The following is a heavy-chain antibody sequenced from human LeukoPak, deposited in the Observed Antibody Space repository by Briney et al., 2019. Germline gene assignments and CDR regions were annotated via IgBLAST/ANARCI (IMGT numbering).Heavy chain of an antibody. CDR2: INPSRGST. CDR1: GYTFTNYH. J-gene: IGHJ2*01. Sequence: GASVKVSCKASGYTFTNYHIHWVRQAPGQGLECMGLINPSRGSTTYAEKFQGRVTMTRDTSTSTVYMELNSLRSEDTAVYYCARPGGDGGNAYWYFDLWGRGTLVTVS. CDR3: ARPGGDGGNAYWYFDL. D-gene: IGHD4-23*01. V-gene: IGHV1-46*01.